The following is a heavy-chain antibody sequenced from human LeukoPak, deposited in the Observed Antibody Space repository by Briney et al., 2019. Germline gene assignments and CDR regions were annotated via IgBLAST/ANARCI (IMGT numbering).Heavy chain of an antibody. D-gene: IGHD3-22*01. CDR2: INPSGGST. J-gene: IGHJ4*02. CDR1: GYTFTSYG. Sequence: GASVKVSCKASGYTFTSYGISWVRQAPGQGLEWMGMINPSGGSTSYAQKFQGRVTMTRDTSTSTVYMELSSLRSEDTAVYYCARGSINYNSGGYYDNPPLDYWGQGALITVSS. CDR3: ARGSINYNSGGYYDNPPLDY. V-gene: IGHV1-46*01.